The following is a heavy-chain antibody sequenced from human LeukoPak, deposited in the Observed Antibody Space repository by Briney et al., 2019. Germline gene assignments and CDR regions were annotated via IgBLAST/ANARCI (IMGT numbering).Heavy chain of an antibody. CDR1: GGSINNHY. CDR3: ARRRGNFWSDYYAFDS. CDR2: IYYSGDT. J-gene: IGHJ4*02. V-gene: IGHV4-59*08. Sequence: PSETLSLTCTVSGGSINNHYWSWIRQPPGKGLEWLAYIYYSGDTNYSPSLTSRVTISLDTSQNQFSLKLSSVTAADTAVYYCARRRGNFWSDYYAFDSWGLGTLVTVSS. D-gene: IGHD3-3*01.